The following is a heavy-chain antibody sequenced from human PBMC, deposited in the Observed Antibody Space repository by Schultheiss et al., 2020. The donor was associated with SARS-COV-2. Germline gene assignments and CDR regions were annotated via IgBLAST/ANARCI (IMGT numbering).Heavy chain of an antibody. D-gene: IGHD1-26*01. V-gene: IGHV3-21*01. Sequence: GGSLRLSCAASGFTFSSYSMNWVRQAPGKGLEWVSSISSSSSYIYYADSVKGRFTISRDNAKNSLYLQMNSLRAEDTAVYYCARVGVVGAIYYFDYWGQGTLVTVSS. CDR1: GFTFSSYS. J-gene: IGHJ4*02. CDR3: ARVGVVGAIYYFDY. CDR2: ISSSSSYI.